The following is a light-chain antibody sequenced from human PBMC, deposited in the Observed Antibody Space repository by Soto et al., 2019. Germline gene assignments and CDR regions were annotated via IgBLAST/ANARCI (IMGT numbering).Light chain of an antibody. Sequence: DIQMTQSPSSLSASVGDRITITCRTSQSIDVFLNWYQQIPGKAPKLLIHGASSFHTGVPPRFSGSGSGTDFTLTIARLQPEDFATYYCQQISISPPTFGGGTRVDVK. CDR2: GAS. V-gene: IGKV1-39*01. CDR3: QQISISPPT. J-gene: IGKJ4*01. CDR1: QSIDVF.